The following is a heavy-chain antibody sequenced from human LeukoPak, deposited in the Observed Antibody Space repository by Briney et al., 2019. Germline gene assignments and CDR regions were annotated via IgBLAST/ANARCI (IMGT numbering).Heavy chain of an antibody. V-gene: IGHV1-8*03. CDR3: ARGNIDIVVVPAAYLSWFDP. CDR2: MNPNSGNT. Sequence: ASVKVSCKASGYTFTSYDINWVRQATGQGLEWMGWMNPNSGNTGYAQKFQGRATITRNTSISTAYMELSSLRSEDTAVYYCARGNIDIVVVPAAYLSWFDPWGQGTLVTVSS. CDR1: GYTFTSYD. J-gene: IGHJ5*02. D-gene: IGHD2-2*01.